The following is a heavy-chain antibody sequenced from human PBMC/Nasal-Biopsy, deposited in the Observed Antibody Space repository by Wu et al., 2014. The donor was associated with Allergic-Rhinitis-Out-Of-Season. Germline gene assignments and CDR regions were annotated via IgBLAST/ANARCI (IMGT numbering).Heavy chain of an antibody. CDR3: ARDLGTNAFHI. Sequence: TLSLTCSVSGGSMTDYYWNWIRQPAGKGLEWIGRIYYTGTTDYNPSLKSRVTMSLDTSKTHFSLKLTSVTAADTALYYCARDLGTNAFHIWGQGTLVTVSS. J-gene: IGHJ3*02. V-gene: IGHV4-4*07. CDR1: GGSMTDYY. D-gene: IGHD2-2*01. CDR2: IYYTGTT.